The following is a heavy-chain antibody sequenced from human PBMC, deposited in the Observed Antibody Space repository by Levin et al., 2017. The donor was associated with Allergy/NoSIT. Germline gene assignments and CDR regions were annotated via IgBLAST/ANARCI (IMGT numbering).Heavy chain of an antibody. CDR2: IIPIFGTA. Sequence: ASVKVSCKASGGTFSSYAISWVRQAPGQGLEWMGGIIPIFGTANYAQKFQGRVTITADESTSTAYMELSSLRSEDTAVYYCALDHYDFWSGYYHTPRALNYYYYMDVWGKGTTVTVSS. J-gene: IGHJ6*03. CDR3: ALDHYDFWSGYYHTPRALNYYYYMDV. V-gene: IGHV1-69*13. CDR1: GGTFSSYA. D-gene: IGHD3-3*01.